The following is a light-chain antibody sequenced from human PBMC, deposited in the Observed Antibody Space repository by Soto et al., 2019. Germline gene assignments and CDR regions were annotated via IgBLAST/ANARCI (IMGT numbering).Light chain of an antibody. CDR3: QQYGSSQT. Sequence: EIVLTQPPGTLSLSPGERATLSCRASQSVSSSYLAWYQQKPGQAPRLLIYGASSRATGIPDRFSGSGSGTDFTLTINRLEPEDFAGYYCQQYGSSQTFGQGTKVEIK. J-gene: IGKJ1*01. CDR2: GAS. V-gene: IGKV3-20*01. CDR1: QSVSSSY.